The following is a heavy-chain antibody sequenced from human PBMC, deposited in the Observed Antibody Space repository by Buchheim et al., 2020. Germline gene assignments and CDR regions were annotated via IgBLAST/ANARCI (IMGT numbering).Heavy chain of an antibody. CDR1: GFTFSDYW. CDR2: IKQDGREE. V-gene: IGHV3-7*01. J-gene: IGHJ4*02. D-gene: IGHD2-2*01. CDR3: ARGGFTSSVY. Sequence: EVQLVESGGGSVQPGGSLRLSCAASGFTFSDYWMSWVRQAPGKGLEWVANIKQDGREEYYVDSVKGRFTISRDNAGNSLYLQMNSLRAEDTAVYYCARGGFTSSVYWGQGTL.